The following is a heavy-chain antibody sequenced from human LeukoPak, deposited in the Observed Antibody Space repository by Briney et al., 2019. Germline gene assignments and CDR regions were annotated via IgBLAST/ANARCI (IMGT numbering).Heavy chain of an antibody. Sequence: PSETLSLTCSVSGGSISSYYWSWVRQPAGKGLEWIGRIYSSGSTNYNPSLHSRVTMSVDTSNNQFSLRLTSVTAADTAVYYCARGTTAAAGIFDCWGQGTLVTVSS. D-gene: IGHD6-13*01. CDR3: ARGTTAAAGIFDC. V-gene: IGHV4-4*07. CDR1: GGSISSYY. J-gene: IGHJ4*02. CDR2: IYSSGST.